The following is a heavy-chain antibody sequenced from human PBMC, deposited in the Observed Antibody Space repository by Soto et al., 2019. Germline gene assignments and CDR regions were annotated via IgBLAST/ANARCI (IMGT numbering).Heavy chain of an antibody. J-gene: IGHJ4*02. CDR2: MSYDGTTK. Sequence: QVQLVESGGGVVQPGRSLRLSCTASGFIFSNYVMYWVRQAPGKGLEWVAFMSYDGTTKSYPDSVKGRFTISRDNSQNTLYLQMNSLRTEDTGVYYCAREVLWSRYFDYWGQGSLVTVSS. V-gene: IGHV3-30-3*01. CDR3: AREVLWSRYFDY. CDR1: GFIFSNYV. D-gene: IGHD3-10*01.